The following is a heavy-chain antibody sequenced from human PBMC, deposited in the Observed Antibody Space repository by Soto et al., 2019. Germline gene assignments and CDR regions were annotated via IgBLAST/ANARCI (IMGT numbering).Heavy chain of an antibody. CDR3: ARVGVYYDFWSGYPYYMDV. V-gene: IGHV1-18*01. Sequence: ASVKVYCKTAGYTFTSYGISWVRQAPGRGLEWMGWISAYNGNTNYAQKLQGRVTMTTDTSTSTAYMELRSLRSDDTAVYYCARVGVYYDFWSGYPYYMDVWGKGTTVTVSS. J-gene: IGHJ6*03. CDR2: ISAYNGNT. CDR1: GYTFTSYG. D-gene: IGHD3-3*01.